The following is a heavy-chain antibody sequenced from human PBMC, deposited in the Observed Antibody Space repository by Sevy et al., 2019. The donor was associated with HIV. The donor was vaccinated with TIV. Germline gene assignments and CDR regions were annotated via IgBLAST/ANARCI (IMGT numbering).Heavy chain of an antibody. V-gene: IGHV1-46*01. CDR1: GYTFTNYY. CDR2: INPSGGST. CDR3: ARDHTVIGSNWYGAFDI. D-gene: IGHD6-13*01. J-gene: IGHJ3*02. Sequence: ASVKVSCKASGYTFTNYYMHWVRQAPGQGLEWMGIINPSGGSTSYQQKFQGRLTMTRDTSTSTVYMELSSLRSEDTAVYYCARDHTVIGSNWYGAFDIWGQGTMVTVSS.